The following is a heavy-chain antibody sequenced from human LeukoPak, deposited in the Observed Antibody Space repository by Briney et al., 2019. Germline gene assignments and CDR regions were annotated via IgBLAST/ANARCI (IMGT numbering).Heavy chain of an antibody. V-gene: IGHV1-3*01. CDR1: GYIFTTHA. D-gene: IGHD3-10*01. CDR2: INAGSGHT. CDR3: ARASSGSLSTWFGELFDWYDP. Sequence: ASVKVSCKASGYIFTTHAMHWLRQAPGQRPEWMGWINAGSGHTKYSQKFQGRVTISRDTSASTVYMELRSLGSEDTAVYYCARASSGSLSTWFGELFDWYDPWGQGTLVTVSS. J-gene: IGHJ5*02.